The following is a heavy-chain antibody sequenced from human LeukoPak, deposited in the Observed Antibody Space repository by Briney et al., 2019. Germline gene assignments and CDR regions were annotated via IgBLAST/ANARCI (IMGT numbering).Heavy chain of an antibody. J-gene: IGHJ5*02. CDR2: IYYSGST. CDR1: GGSISSGGYY. CDR3: ARVRGGDSGYEKSFDP. V-gene: IGHV4-31*03. D-gene: IGHD5-12*01. Sequence: SETLSLTCTVSGGSISSGGYYWSWIRQHPGKGLEWIGYIYYSGSTYYNPSLKSRVTISVDTSKNQFSLQLNSVTPEDTAVYYCARVRGGDSGYEKSFDPWGQGTLVTVSS.